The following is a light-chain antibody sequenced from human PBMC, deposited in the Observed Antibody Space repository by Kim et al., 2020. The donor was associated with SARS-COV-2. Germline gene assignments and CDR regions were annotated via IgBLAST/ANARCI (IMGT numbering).Light chain of an antibody. CDR2: EDG. V-gene: IGLV6-57*01. CDR3: QSYDANNHWV. J-gene: IGLJ3*02. CDR1: SGSIASNY. Sequence: NFMLTQPHSVSESPGKTVTISCTRSSGSIASNYVYWYQQRPGSSPTTVIYEDGQRPSGVPDRFSGSTDSSSNSASLSISGLKTEDEADYYCQSYDANNHWVFGGGTQLTVL.